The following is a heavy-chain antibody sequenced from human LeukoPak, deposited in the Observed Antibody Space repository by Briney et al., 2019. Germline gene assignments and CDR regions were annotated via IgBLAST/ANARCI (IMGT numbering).Heavy chain of an antibody. V-gene: IGHV3-30-3*01. CDR3: ARVVGNYYGSGSSYNWFDP. CDR1: GFTFSSYA. CDR2: ISYDGSNK. D-gene: IGHD3-10*01. J-gene: IGHJ5*02. Sequence: GGSLRLSCAASGFTFSSYAMRWVRQAPGKGLEWVSVISYDGSNKYYADSVKGRFTISRDNSKNTLYLQMNSLRAEDTAVYYRARVVGNYYGSGSSYNWFDPWGQGTLVTVSS.